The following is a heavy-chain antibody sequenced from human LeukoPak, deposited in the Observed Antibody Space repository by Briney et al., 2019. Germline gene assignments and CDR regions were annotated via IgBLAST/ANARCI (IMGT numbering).Heavy chain of an antibody. V-gene: IGHV3-23*01. Sequence: GGSLRLSCAASGFTFSSYGMHWVRQAPGKGLEWVSAISGSGGSTYYADSVKGRFTISRDNSKNTLYLQMNSLRAEDTAVYYCAKGSAFTIIVVVIAHFDYWGQGTLVTVSS. J-gene: IGHJ4*02. CDR3: AKGSAFTIIVVVIAHFDY. CDR1: GFTFSSYG. D-gene: IGHD3-22*01. CDR2: ISGSGGST.